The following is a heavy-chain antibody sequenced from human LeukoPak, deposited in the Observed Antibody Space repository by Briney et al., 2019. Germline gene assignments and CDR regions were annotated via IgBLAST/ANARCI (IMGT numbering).Heavy chain of an antibody. D-gene: IGHD3-22*01. CDR2: IYTTGST. V-gene: IGHV4-4*07. J-gene: IGHJ4*02. Sequence: SETLSLTCTVSGGSINSYYWSWILQPAGRGLEWIGRIYTTGSTNYNPSLKSRVTMSVDTSKNQFSLKLSSVTAADTAVYYCARDPLHFYDSVGSSFDFWGQGTLVTVSS. CDR1: GGSINSYY. CDR3: ARDPLHFYDSVGSSFDF.